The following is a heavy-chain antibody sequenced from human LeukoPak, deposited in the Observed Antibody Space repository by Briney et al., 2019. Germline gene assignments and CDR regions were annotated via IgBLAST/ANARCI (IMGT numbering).Heavy chain of an antibody. V-gene: IGHV3-74*01. CDR3: ATDRAWGGFDN. CDR1: GITFSSYW. CDR2: IKTDGTTT. D-gene: IGHD3-16*01. J-gene: IGHJ4*02. Sequence: PGGSLRLSCAASGITFSSYWMHWVRQAPGKGLMWVSRIKTDGTTTYYADSVKGRFTVSRDNAKNTLYLQLNSLRAEDTAVYYCATDRAWGGFDNWGQGTLVTVSS.